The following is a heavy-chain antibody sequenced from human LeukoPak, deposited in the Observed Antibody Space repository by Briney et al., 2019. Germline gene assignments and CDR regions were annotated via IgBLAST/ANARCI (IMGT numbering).Heavy chain of an antibody. V-gene: IGHV3-74*01. CDR3: ARDRGITIDY. J-gene: IGHJ4*02. CDR1: GFTFSNYW. CDR2: ISTYGRHT. D-gene: IGHD3-10*01. Sequence: GVCLRLSCAASGFTFSNYWMHWVRQAPGKGLVWRSLISTYGRHTIYADSVKGRLTASRDSYKNTLYLQMNSLRAEDTAVYYCARDRGITIDYWGQGTLVTVSS.